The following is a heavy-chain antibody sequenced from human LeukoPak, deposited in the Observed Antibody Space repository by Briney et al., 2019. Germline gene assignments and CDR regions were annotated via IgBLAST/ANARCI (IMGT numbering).Heavy chain of an antibody. CDR1: GYTFTGYY. V-gene: IGHV1-2*02. Sequence: ASVKVSCKAAGYTFTGYYIHWGRQAPGQGLEWMGWINPNSGDTSYPQSFQGRVTMTRDTSISTTYMELSRLKSDDTAVYYCARGPNVNYFDLWGRGTLVTVSS. CDR2: INPNSGDT. J-gene: IGHJ2*01. CDR3: ARGPNVNYFDL. D-gene: IGHD3-10*02.